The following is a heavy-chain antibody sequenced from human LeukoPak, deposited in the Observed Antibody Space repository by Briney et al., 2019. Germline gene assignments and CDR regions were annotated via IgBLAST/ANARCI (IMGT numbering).Heavy chain of an antibody. CDR1: GGSVNDFY. V-gene: IGHV4-34*01. D-gene: IGHD5-24*01. CDR2: ITHSGVS. CDR3: ARGIYNDYYFDY. J-gene: IGHJ4*02. Sequence: PSETLSLTCVVYGGSVNDFYWSWIRQPPGKGLEWIGEITHSGVSSYNPSLKGRVTISVDTSKNQFSLKLRSVTAADTAVYYCARGIYNDYYFDYWGQGTLVTVSS.